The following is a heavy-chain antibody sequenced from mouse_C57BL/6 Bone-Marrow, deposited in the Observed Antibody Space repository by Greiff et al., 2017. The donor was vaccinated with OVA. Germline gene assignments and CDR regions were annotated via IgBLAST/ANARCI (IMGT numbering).Heavy chain of an antibody. V-gene: IGHV5-6*01. CDR1: GFTFSSYG. D-gene: IGHD1-1*01. Sequence: EVMLVESGGDLVKPGGSLKLSCAASGFTFSSYGMSWVRQTPDKRLEWVATISSGGSYTYYPDSVKGRFTISRDNAQTTLYLQRSRLKSEDTGRYYCERQGGYGSSYLSDWYCDVWGTGTTVTVSS. J-gene: IGHJ1*03. CDR2: ISSGGSYT. CDR3: ERQGGYGSSYLSDWYCDV.